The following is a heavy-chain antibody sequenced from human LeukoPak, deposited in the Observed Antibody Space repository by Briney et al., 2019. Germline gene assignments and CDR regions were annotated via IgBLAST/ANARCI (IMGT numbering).Heavy chain of an antibody. CDR3: ARGHFYDSRGYYDALDI. CDR1: GVSFTSSRFY. D-gene: IGHD3-22*01. V-gene: IGHV4-39*01. J-gene: IGHJ3*02. Sequence: SETLSLTCTVSGVSFTSSRFYWTWIRQSPGKDLEWIGALYYSGSRYYNPSLMSRSTMSVDTTKNQFSLELNSVTAADTAVYFCARGHFYDSRGYYDALDIWGQGTKVTVSS. CDR2: LYYSGSR.